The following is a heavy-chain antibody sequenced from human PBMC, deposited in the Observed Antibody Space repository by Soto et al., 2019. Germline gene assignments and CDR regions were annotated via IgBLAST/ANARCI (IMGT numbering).Heavy chain of an antibody. Sequence: QVQLVQSRAEVKKPGASVKVSCKASGYTFTSYDINWVRQDTGQGLEWMGWMNPNSGNTGYAQKFQGRVTMTRNTSIITAYMELSSLRSEDTDVYYCARPRSGSYYYGMDVWGQGTAVTVSS. V-gene: IGHV1-8*01. J-gene: IGHJ6*02. CDR2: MNPNSGNT. CDR3: ARPRSGSYYYGMDV. CDR1: GYTFTSYD. D-gene: IGHD3-3*01.